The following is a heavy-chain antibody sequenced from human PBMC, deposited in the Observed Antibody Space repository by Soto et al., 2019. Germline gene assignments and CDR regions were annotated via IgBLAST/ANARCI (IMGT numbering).Heavy chain of an antibody. V-gene: IGHV1-3*01. J-gene: IGHJ4*02. CDR3: ARDQDRVVVAAPTY. CDR2: INAGNGNT. Sequence: ASVKVSCKASGYTFTSYAMHWVRQAPGQRLEWMGWINAGNGNTKYSQKFQGRVTITRDTSASTAYMEPSSLRSEDTAVYYCARDQDRVVVAAPTYWGQGTLVTVSS. CDR1: GYTFTSYA. D-gene: IGHD2-15*01.